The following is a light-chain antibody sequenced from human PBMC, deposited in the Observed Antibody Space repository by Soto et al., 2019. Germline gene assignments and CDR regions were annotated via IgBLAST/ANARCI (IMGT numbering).Light chain of an antibody. Sequence: DIQMTQSPSTLSASVGDRITITCRASQSISNLLAWYQQKPGKAPKLLIYKASTLESGVPSRFSGSGSVTEFTLTINGLQPDYFATYYCQQYNSYSTLGQGTKLEMK. CDR3: QQYNSYST. CDR2: KAS. J-gene: IGKJ2*01. CDR1: QSISNL. V-gene: IGKV1-5*03.